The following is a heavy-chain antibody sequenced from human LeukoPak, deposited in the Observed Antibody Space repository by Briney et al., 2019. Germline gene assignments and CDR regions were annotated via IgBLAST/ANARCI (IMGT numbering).Heavy chain of an antibody. CDR2: ISAYNGNT. Sequence: ASVKVSCKASGYTFTSYGISWVRQAPGQGLEWMGWISAYNGNTNYAQKLQGRVTMTTDTSTSTAYMELRSLGFDDTAVYYCASTSSIVGATGWFDPWGQGTLVTVSS. J-gene: IGHJ5*02. V-gene: IGHV1-18*01. CDR1: GYTFTSYG. CDR3: ASTSSIVGATGWFDP. D-gene: IGHD1-26*01.